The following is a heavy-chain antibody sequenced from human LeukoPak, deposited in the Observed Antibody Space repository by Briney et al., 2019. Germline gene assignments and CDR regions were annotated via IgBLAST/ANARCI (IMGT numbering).Heavy chain of an antibody. CDR2: INPSGGST. CDR3: ARLIIAVAGTGWFDP. CDR1: GYTFTGYY. Sequence: ASVKVSCKASGYTFTGYYMHWVRQAPGQGLEWMGIINPSGGSTSYAQKFQGRVTMTRDTSTSTVYMELSSLRSEDTAVYYCARLIIAVAGTGWFDPWGQGTLVTVSS. V-gene: IGHV1-46*01. J-gene: IGHJ5*02. D-gene: IGHD6-19*01.